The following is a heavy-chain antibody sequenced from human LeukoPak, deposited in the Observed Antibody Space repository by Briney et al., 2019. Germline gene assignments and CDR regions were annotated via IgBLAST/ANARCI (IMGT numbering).Heavy chain of an antibody. CDR2: IDNSGYT. CDR1: GGSISSSNYY. J-gene: IGHJ2*01. V-gene: IGHV4-39*02. CDR3: AREDYDDSGAWYFDL. D-gene: IGHD3-3*01. Sequence: SETLSLTCTVSGGSISSSNYYWGWIRQPPGQGLEWIGSIDNSGYTYKNPSVGSRVTISVDRSRKQFSLKLSSVTAADTAVYYCAREDYDDSGAWYFDLWGRGTLVTVSS.